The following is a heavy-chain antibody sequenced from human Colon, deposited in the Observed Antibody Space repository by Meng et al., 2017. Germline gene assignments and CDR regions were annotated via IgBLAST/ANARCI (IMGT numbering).Heavy chain of an antibody. D-gene: IGHD3-10*01. Sequence: GQSQQSGPDLVKPSETLSLTCSVSGDSIRGGGYYWSWIRQVPGKGLELIGYIYYSENTYYKPSLQSRAIISVDTSKNEFSLRLSSVSAADTAVYYCARRYGSGTYPFDFWGQGILVTVSS. CDR3: ARRYGSGTYPFDF. J-gene: IGHJ4*02. V-gene: IGHV4-31*03. CDR1: GDSIRGGGYY. CDR2: IYYSENT.